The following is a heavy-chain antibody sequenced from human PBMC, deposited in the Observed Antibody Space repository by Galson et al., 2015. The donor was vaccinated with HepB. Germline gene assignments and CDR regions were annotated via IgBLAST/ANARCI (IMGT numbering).Heavy chain of an antibody. CDR2: IWYDGSNK. CDR3: VRDSRPGATGTPPTGWTHKSVDV. V-gene: IGHV3-33*01. D-gene: IGHD1-26*01. CDR1: GFTFSYYG. J-gene: IGHJ6*02. Sequence: SLRLSCAPSGFTFSYYGMHWVRQAPGKGLEWVAVIWYDGSNKYYIDSVKGRFTISRDNSKNTLYLQMNSLRAEDTAVYYCVRDSRPGATGTPPTGWTHKSVDVWGQGTTVIVSS.